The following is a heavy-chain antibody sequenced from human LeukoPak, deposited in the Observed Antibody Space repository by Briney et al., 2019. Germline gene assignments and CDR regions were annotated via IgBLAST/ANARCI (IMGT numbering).Heavy chain of an antibody. CDR3: AREGRTGITMVRGVIGTRAYFDY. Sequence: PSETLSLTCTVSGGSISSYYWSWIRQPAGKGLEWIGRIYTSGSTNYNPSLKSRVTISVDTSKNQFSLKLSSVTAADTAVYYCAREGRTGITMVRGVIGTRAYFDYWGQGTLVTVSS. CDR1: GGSISSYY. V-gene: IGHV4-4*07. J-gene: IGHJ4*02. CDR2: IYTSGST. D-gene: IGHD3-10*01.